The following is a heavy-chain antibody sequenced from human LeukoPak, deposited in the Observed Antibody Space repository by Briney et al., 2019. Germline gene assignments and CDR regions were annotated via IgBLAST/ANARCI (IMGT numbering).Heavy chain of an antibody. CDR2: IYYSGYT. D-gene: IGHD6-19*01. Sequence: SETLSLTCTVSGGSISSSSYYWGWIRQPPGKGLEWIGSIYYSGYTYYNPSLKSRVALSVDTSKNQFSLKLESVTAADTAVYYCASSGSSGWDYNWFDPWGQGTLVTVSS. V-gene: IGHV4-39*07. CDR3: ASSGSSGWDYNWFDP. CDR1: GGSISSSSYY. J-gene: IGHJ5*02.